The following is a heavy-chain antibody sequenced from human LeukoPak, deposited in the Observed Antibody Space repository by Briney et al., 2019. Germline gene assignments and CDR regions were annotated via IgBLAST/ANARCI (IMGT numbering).Heavy chain of an antibody. D-gene: IGHD3-22*01. CDR1: GGSISSGGYS. CDR3: ARDSSGYYYGDAFDI. Sequence: SETLSLTCAVSGGSISSGGYSWSWIRQPPGKGLEWIGYIYHSGSTYYNPSLKSRVTISVDRSKNQFSLKLSSVTAADTAVYYCARDSSGYYYGDAFDIWGQGTMVTVSS. J-gene: IGHJ3*02. CDR2: IYHSGST. V-gene: IGHV4-30-2*01.